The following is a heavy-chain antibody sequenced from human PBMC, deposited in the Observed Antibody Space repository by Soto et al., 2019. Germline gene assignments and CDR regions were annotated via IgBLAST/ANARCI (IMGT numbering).Heavy chain of an antibody. CDR3: TTGSSSGPTGY. V-gene: IGHV3-15*01. CDR2: IKSKTDGGTT. Sequence: PGGSLRLSCAASGFTFSSYAMSWVRQAPGKGLEWVGRIKSKTDGGTTDYAAPVKGRFTISRDDSKNTLYLQMNSLKTEDTAVYYCTTGSSSGPTGYWGQGTLVTVSS. J-gene: IGHJ4*02. D-gene: IGHD3-22*01. CDR1: GFTFSSYA.